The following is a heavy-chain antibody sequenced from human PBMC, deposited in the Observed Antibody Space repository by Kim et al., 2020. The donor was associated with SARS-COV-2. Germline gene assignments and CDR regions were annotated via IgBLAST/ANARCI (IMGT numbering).Heavy chain of an antibody. CDR3: ARGQGAAVGWSGYGRWRFDP. D-gene: IGHD3-3*01. CDR1: GGSFSGYY. CDR2: INHSGST. Sequence: SETLSLTCAVYGGSFSGYYWSWIRQPPGKGLEWIGEINHSGSTNYNPSLKSRVTISVDTSKNQFSLKLSSVTAADTAVYYCARGQGAAVGWSGYGRWRFDPWGQGTLVTVSS. V-gene: IGHV4-34*01. J-gene: IGHJ5*02.